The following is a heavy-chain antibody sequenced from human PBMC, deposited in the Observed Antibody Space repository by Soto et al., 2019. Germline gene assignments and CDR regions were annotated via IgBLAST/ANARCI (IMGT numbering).Heavy chain of an antibody. CDR2: IYSGGST. CDR1: GFTVSSNS. D-gene: IGHD6-19*01. V-gene: IGHV3-66*01. J-gene: IGHJ4*02. Sequence: GGSLRLPCAASGFTVSSNSMSWVRQAPGKGLEWVSVIYSGGSTNYADSVKGRFTISRDNSKNTLYLRMNSLRAEDTAVFYCVSSQWSSGWYYFDYWGQGTLVTVSS. CDR3: VSSQWSSGWYYFDY.